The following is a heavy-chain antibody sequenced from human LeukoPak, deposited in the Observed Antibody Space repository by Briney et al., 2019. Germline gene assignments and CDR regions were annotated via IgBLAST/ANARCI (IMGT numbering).Heavy chain of an antibody. CDR3: ASGKGTGTKGAFDI. J-gene: IGHJ3*02. D-gene: IGHD1-1*01. Sequence: GASVKVSCKSSGYTFTGYYMHWVRPAPGQGLEWMGWINPNSGGTNYAQKFQGRVTMTRDTSISTAYMELSRLRSDDTAVYYCASGKGTGTKGAFDIWGQGTMVTVSS. CDR1: GYTFTGYY. CDR2: INPNSGGT. V-gene: IGHV1-2*02.